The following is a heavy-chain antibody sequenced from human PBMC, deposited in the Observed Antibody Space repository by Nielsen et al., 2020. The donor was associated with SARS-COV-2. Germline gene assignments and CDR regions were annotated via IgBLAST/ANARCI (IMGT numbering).Heavy chain of an antibody. J-gene: IGHJ6*02. Sequence: SETLSLTCAVYGGSFSGYYWSWIRQPPGKGLEWIGEINHSGSTNYNPSLKSRVTISVDTSKNQFSLKLSSVTAADTAVYYCARDRYCSGGSCTNRVMGYYGMDVWGQGTTVTVS. CDR3: ARDRYCSGGSCTNRVMGYYGMDV. D-gene: IGHD2-15*01. CDR1: GGSFSGYY. V-gene: IGHV4-34*01. CDR2: INHSGST.